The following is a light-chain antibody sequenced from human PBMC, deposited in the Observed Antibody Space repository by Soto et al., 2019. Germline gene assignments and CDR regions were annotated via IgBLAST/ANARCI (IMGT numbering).Light chain of an antibody. CDR3: QKYNTVPRT. J-gene: IGKJ1*01. CDR1: QGISRF. V-gene: IGKV1-27*01. Sequence: DIQMTQSPSSLSASVGDRVTITCRASQGISRFLAWYQQKPGKVPKLLIYAASILQSGVPPRFSGSGFGTDFTLTISSLLPEDVATYYCQKYNTVPRTFGQGTKVEI. CDR2: AAS.